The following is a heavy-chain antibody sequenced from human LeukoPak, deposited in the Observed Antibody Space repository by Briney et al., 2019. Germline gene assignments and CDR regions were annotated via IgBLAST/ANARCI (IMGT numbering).Heavy chain of an antibody. CDR2: ISGNGANT. V-gene: IGHV3-23*01. CDR1: GFTFNNYA. J-gene: IGHJ6*03. CDR3: AKFWFGAYFYYYMDV. D-gene: IGHD3-16*01. Sequence: PGGSLRLSCTASGFTFNNYAMTWVRQAPGKGLEWVSGISGNGANTYYADSVKGRFTIARDNSNNTVYLQMNSLRAEDTALYYCAKFWFGAYFYYYMDVWGKGTTVIVSS.